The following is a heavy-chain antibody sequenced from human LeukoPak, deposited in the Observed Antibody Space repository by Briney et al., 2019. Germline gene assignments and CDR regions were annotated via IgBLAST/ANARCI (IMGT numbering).Heavy chain of an antibody. D-gene: IGHD2-2*01. Sequence: GASVKVSCKASGYTFTSYGISWVRQAPGQGLEWMGGIIPIFGTANYAQKFQGRVTITTDESTSTAYMELSSLRSEDTAVYYCARALGDCSSTSCYDNWFDPWGQGTLVTVSS. CDR3: ARALGDCSSTSCYDNWFDP. CDR2: IIPIFGTA. J-gene: IGHJ5*02. V-gene: IGHV1-69*05. CDR1: GYTFTSYG.